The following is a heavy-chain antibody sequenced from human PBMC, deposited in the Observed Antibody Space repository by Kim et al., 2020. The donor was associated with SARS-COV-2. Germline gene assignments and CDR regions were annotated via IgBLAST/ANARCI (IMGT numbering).Heavy chain of an antibody. CDR1: GFTFSSYS. CDR3: ARVNRITIFPAPLDP. V-gene: IGHV3-21*01. D-gene: IGHD3-9*01. J-gene: IGHJ5*02. Sequence: GGSLRLSCAASGFTFSSYSMNWVRQAPGKGLERVSSISSSSSYIYYADSVRGRFTISRDNAKNSLYLQMNSLRAEDTAVYYCARVNRITIFPAPLDPWGQGTLVTVSS. CDR2: ISSSSSYI.